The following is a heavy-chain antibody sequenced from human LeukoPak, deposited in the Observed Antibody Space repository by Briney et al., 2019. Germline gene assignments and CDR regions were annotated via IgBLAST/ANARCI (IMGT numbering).Heavy chain of an antibody. Sequence: SETLSLTCTVSGASISNYYWSWIRQSPGKGLEWIGYMLYSGSTNQNPSLRSRVTISVDTSKNQVSLKLSSVTAADTAVYYCARDYCSGGSCYRSLDYWGQGTLVTVSS. J-gene: IGHJ4*02. CDR3: ARDYCSGGSCYRSLDY. D-gene: IGHD2-15*01. CDR1: GASISNYY. V-gene: IGHV4-59*12. CDR2: MLYSGST.